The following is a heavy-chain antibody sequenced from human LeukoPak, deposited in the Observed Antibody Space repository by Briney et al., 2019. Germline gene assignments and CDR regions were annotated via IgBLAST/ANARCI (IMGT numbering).Heavy chain of an antibody. V-gene: IGHV4-39*07. CDR3: ARDFQVPAAGGWFDP. CDR1: ADSLSSGGHY. Sequence: RTSQTLSLTCTVSADSLSSGGHYWGWVRQPPGKGLEWIGSIYYSGSTYYNPSLKSRVTISVDTSKNQFSLKLSSVTAADTAVYYCARDFQVPAAGGWFDPWGQGTLVTVSS. D-gene: IGHD2-2*01. CDR2: IYYSGST. J-gene: IGHJ5*02.